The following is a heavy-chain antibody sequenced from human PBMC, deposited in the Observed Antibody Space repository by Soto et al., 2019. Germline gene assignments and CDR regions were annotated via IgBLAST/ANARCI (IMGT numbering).Heavy chain of an antibody. CDR2: ITGSGGGT. CDR1: GFSFSTYA. Sequence: EVQLLESGGGLVQPGGSLRLSCAASGFSFSTYAMSWVRQAPGKGLEWVSAITGSGGGTYYADSGKGRFTISRDNSKNSLVLQMDSLRTEDTGVYYCATEPLAHRTWWIEPWGQGTLVTV. V-gene: IGHV3-23*01. J-gene: IGHJ5*01. D-gene: IGHD2-8*02. CDR3: ATEPLAHRTWWIEP.